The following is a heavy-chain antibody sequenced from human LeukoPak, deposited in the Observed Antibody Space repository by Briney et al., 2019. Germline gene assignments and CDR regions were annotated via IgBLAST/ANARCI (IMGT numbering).Heavy chain of an antibody. CDR1: GYTFTSYY. CDR3: ARHSGSYYYYGMDV. CDR2: INPSGGST. D-gene: IGHD1-26*01. Sequence: GASVKVSCKASGYTFTSYYMHWVRQAPGQGLEWMGIINPSGGSTSYAQKFQGRVTITADESTSAAYMELSSLRSEDTAVYYCARHSGSYYYYGMDVWGQGTTVTVSS. J-gene: IGHJ6*02. V-gene: IGHV1-46*01.